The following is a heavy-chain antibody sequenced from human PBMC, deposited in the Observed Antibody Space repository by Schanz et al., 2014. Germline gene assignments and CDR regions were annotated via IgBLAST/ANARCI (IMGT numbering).Heavy chain of an antibody. CDR2: INPNSGTT. Sequence: QVQLVQSGPEVEKPGASVKVSCKASGYTFISYGISWVRQAPGQGLEWMGWINPNSGTTNYAQKFQGWVTMTRDTSISTAYMELSRLKSDDTAVYYCARAVGGYDPAGALDYWGQGTLVTVSS. J-gene: IGHJ4*02. V-gene: IGHV1-2*04. D-gene: IGHD5-12*01. CDR1: GYTFISYG. CDR3: ARAVGGYDPAGALDY.